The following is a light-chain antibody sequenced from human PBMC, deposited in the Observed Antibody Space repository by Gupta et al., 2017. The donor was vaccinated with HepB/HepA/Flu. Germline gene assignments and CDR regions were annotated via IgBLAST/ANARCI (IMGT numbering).Light chain of an antibody. Sequence: QSVLTQPPSVSAAAGQKVTISCSGSSSNIGNNYVSWYQQLPGTAPKLLIYESNKRPPEIPDRFSASKSGTSATLGITGLQTGDEADYYCGTWDNSLRGGVFGTGTKVTVL. CDR2: ESN. CDR3: GTWDNSLRGGV. CDR1: SSNIGNNY. J-gene: IGLJ1*01. V-gene: IGLV1-51*02.